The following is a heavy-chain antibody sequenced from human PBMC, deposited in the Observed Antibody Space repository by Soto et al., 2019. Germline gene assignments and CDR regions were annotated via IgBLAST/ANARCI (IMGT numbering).Heavy chain of an antibody. Sequence: GASVKVSCKASGYTFTSYGIRWVRPAPGQGLERMGWISAYNGNTNYAQKLQGRVTMTTDTSTSTAYMELRSLRSDDTAVYYCARSIVVVSALDYWGQGTLVTVSS. J-gene: IGHJ4*02. CDR1: GYTFTSYG. CDR2: ISAYNGNT. CDR3: ARSIVVVSALDY. V-gene: IGHV1-18*01. D-gene: IGHD2-21*01.